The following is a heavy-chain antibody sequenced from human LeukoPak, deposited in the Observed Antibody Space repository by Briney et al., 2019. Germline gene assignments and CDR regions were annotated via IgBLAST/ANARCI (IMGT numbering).Heavy chain of an antibody. D-gene: IGHD2-15*01. J-gene: IGHJ5*02. V-gene: IGHV3-74*01. CDR1: GFSFRSCW. Sequence: PVGSLPLSCAASGFSFRSCWMHWVRQAPGKELVWVSRINGDGSTTNYADSVRGRFTISRDNAKNTLYLQMNSLRAEDTAVYYCARVGVVAITGWFDPWGQGTL. CDR2: INGDGSTT. CDR3: ARVGVVAITGWFDP.